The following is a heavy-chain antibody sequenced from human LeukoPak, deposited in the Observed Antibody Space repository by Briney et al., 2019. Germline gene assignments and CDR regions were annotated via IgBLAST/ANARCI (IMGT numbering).Heavy chain of an antibody. CDR2: ISWNNGSI. Sequence: SLRLFYGAWGFTLEDYAMLWVGQAPGKGLEGVSGISWNNGSIGYAVSVKGRFTISRDNAKNSLYLQMNSLRAEDTAVYYCARDGSSSWAFDYWGQGTLVTVSS. V-gene: IGHV3-9*01. CDR3: ARDGSSSWAFDY. J-gene: IGHJ4*02. CDR1: GFTLEDYA. D-gene: IGHD6-13*01.